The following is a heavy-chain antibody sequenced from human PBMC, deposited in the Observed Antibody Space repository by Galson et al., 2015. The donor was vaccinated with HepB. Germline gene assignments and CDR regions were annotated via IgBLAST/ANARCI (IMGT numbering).Heavy chain of an antibody. CDR2: FYYSGST. Sequence: SETLSLTCTVSGGSISSTNYSWGWIRQPPGTGLEWIGSFYYSGSTYYNTSPSLKTRVTISVDTSKNQFSLKLSSVTAADTAVYYCARGGGYYYGSGSYSLAIAEFDPWGQGTLVTVSS. CDR1: GGSISSTNYS. CDR3: ARGGGYYYGSGSYSLAIAEFDP. V-gene: IGHV4-39*07. J-gene: IGHJ5*02. D-gene: IGHD3-10*01.